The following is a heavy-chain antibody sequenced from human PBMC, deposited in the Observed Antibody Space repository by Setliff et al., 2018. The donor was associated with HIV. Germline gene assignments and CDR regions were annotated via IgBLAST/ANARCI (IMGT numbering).Heavy chain of an antibody. J-gene: IGHJ5*02. V-gene: IGHV3-15*01. CDR1: GFTFNSAW. Sequence: GGSLRLSCEASGFTFNSAWMHWVRQAPGKGPEWVGRIKSKIDGGTADYAAPVKGRFTISRDDSKNTLYLQMNSLKIEDTAMYYCTSRPPNSSSRRFDPWGQGTLVTVSS. CDR2: IKSKIDGGTA. D-gene: IGHD6-13*01. CDR3: TSRPPNSSSRRFDP.